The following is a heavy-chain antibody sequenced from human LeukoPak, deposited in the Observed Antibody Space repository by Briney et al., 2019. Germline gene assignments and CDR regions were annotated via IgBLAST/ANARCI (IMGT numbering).Heavy chain of an antibody. J-gene: IGHJ6*02. Sequence: ASVKVSCKASGYTFTSYDINWVRQATGQGLEWMGWMNPNSGNTGHAQKFQGRVIMTRNTSISTAYMELSSLRSEDTAVYYCARGRLDDFWSGYLDGMDVWGQGTTVTVSS. CDR2: MNPNSGNT. V-gene: IGHV1-8*01. D-gene: IGHD3-3*01. CDR3: ARGRLDDFWSGYLDGMDV. CDR1: GYTFTSYD.